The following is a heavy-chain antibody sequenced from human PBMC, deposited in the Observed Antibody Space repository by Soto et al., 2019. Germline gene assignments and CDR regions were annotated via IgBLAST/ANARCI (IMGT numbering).Heavy chain of an antibody. D-gene: IGHD3-16*02. CDR3: ASEHRYDYVWGSYLEDPHYGMHV. CDR1: GGSISSGGYS. Sequence: LSLTCAVSGGSISSGGYSWSWIRQPPGKGLEWIGYIYHSGSTYYNPSLKSRVTISVDRSKNQFSLKLSSVTAADTAVYYCASEHRYDYVWGSYLEDPHYGMHVWGQGTTVTVSS. J-gene: IGHJ6*02. V-gene: IGHV4-30-2*01. CDR2: IYHSGST.